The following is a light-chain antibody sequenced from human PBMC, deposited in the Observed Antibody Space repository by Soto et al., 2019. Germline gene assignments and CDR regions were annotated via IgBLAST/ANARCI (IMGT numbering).Light chain of an antibody. CDR2: AAS. J-gene: IGKJ4*01. CDR1: QSISSY. CDR3: QQSYSTPPA. Sequence: DIQMTQSPSSLSXXLXXXXTXXXXASQSISSYLNWYQQKPGKAPKLLIYAASSLQSGVPSRFSGSGSGTDFTLTISSLQPEDFATYYCQQSYSTPPAFGGGTKVDIK. V-gene: IGKV1-39*01.